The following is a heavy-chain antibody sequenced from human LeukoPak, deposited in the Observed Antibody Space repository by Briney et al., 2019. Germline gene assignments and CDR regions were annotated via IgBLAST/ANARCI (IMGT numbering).Heavy chain of an antibody. J-gene: IGHJ4*02. Sequence: GGSLRLSCAASGFTFSSSAMSWVRQAPGKGLEWVSTISGSGDRTYYADSVKGRFTISRDNSKNTLFLHMNSLRAEDTAVYSCAKGYYGSGSYGCFDYWGQGTLVTVSS. V-gene: IGHV3-23*01. D-gene: IGHD3-10*01. CDR3: AKGYYGSGSYGCFDY. CDR1: GFTFSSSA. CDR2: ISGSGDRT.